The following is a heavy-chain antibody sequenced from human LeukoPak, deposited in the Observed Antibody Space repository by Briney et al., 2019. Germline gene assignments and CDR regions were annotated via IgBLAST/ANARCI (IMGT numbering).Heavy chain of an antibody. V-gene: IGHV3-74*01. CDR3: ASGYSSDYGGNTY. CDR1: GFTFSTYW. J-gene: IGHJ4*02. D-gene: IGHD4-23*01. CDR2: INSDGDNT. Sequence: QPGGSLRLSCAASGFTFSTYWMHWVRQAPGKGLVWVSRINSDGDNTNYADSVKGRFTISRDNAKNTLYLQMNSLRAEDTAVYYCASGYSSDYGGNTYWGQGTLVIVSS.